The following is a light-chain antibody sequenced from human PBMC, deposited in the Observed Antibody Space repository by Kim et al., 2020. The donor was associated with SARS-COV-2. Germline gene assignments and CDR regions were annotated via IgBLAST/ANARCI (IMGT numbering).Light chain of an antibody. J-gene: IGLJ1*01. CDR2: STS. CDR1: TGAVTSAFY. V-gene: IGLV7-43*01. CDR3: LLYYGGAYV. Sequence: PGGTVTLNCASSTGAVTSAFYPNWFQQRPGQAPRPLIYSTSNRHSWTPARFSGSILGDKAALTLSSVRPEDEAEYFCLLYYGGAYVFGTGTKVTVL.